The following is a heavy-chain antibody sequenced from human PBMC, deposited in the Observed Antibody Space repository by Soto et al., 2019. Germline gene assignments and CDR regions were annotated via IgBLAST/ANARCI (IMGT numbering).Heavy chain of an antibody. CDR2: ISYDGNNK. CDR1: GFTFSSYG. V-gene: IGHV3-30*18. CDR3: AKEKPLTGRGYHFDY. D-gene: IGHD1-1*01. Sequence: QVQLVESGGGVVQPGRSLRLSCAASGFTFSSYGMHWVRQAPGKGPEWVAVISYDGNNKYYPDSVKGRFTISRDNSKNTLYLQMNSLRSDDTAVYYCAKEKPLTGRGYHFDYRGQGTLVTVSS. J-gene: IGHJ4*02.